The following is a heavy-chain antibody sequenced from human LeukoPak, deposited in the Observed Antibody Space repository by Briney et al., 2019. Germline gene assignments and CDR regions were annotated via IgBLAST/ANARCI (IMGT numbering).Heavy chain of an antibody. CDR3: ARHFKAKVEDY. CDR2: IYYSGST. Sequence: SETLSLTCTVSGGSISSYYWSWIRQPPGKGLEWIGYIYYSGSTNYNPSLKSRVTISVDTSKNQFSLKLSSVTAADTAVYYCARHFKAKVEDYWGQGTLVTVSS. CDR1: GGSISSYY. J-gene: IGHJ4*02. V-gene: IGHV4-59*08. D-gene: IGHD5-18*01.